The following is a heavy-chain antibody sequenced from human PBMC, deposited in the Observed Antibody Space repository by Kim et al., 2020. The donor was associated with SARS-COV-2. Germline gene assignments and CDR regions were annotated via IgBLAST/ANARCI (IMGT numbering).Heavy chain of an antibody. CDR1: GFTFSSYA. Sequence: GGSLRLSCAASGFTFSSYAMSWVRQAPGKGLEWVSAISGSGGSTYYADSVKGRFTNSRDNSKTTLYLQMSSLRAEDAAVYYCAKDLGWRQLVVYGMDVWGKGTTVTVSS. CDR2: ISGSGGST. J-gene: IGHJ6*04. V-gene: IGHV3-23*01. CDR3: AKDLGWRQLVVYGMDV. D-gene: IGHD6-13*01.